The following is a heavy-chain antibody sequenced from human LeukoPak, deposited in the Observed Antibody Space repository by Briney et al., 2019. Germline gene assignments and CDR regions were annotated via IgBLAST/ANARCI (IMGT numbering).Heavy chain of an antibody. CDR1: GFAFSIYA. J-gene: IGHJ4*01. D-gene: IGHD4-17*01. CDR3: APRLTSKATTHFDS. CDR2: ITDSGGNT. Sequence: VGSLCLSRAASGFAFSIYAISWVRQAPGEGLEWVSGITDSGGNTYYADSVKGRFTISRDNSKNTLYLQMNSLRAEDTAVYYCAPRLTSKATTHFDSW. V-gene: IGHV3-23*01.